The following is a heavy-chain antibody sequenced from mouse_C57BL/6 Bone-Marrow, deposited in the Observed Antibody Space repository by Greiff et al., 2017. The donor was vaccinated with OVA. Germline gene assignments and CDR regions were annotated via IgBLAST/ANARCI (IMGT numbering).Heavy chain of an antibody. J-gene: IGHJ2*01. CDR3: AKGAWDPYYFDY. CDR2: TNPSNGGT. D-gene: IGHD4-1*01. V-gene: IGHV1-53*01. Sequence: QVQLQQSGTELVKPGASVKLSCKASGYTFTSYWMHWVKQRPGQGLEWIGNTNPSNGGTNYNEKFKSKATLTVDKSSSTAYMQLSSLTSEDSAVYYCAKGAWDPYYFDYWGQGTTLTVSS. CDR1: GYTFTSYW.